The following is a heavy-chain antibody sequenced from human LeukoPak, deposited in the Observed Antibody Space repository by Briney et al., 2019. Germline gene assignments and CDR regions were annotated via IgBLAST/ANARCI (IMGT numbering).Heavy chain of an antibody. J-gene: IGHJ6*02. CDR3: ARVSGRYYYYYYGMDV. CDR1: GYTFTSYD. CDR2: MNPNSGNT. V-gene: IGHV1-8*01. Sequence: GASVKVSCKASGYTFTSYDINWVRQATGQGLEWMGWMNPNSGNTGYAQKFQGRVTMTRNTSISTAYMELSSLRSEDTAVYYCARVSGRYYYYYYGMDVWGQGTTVTVSS. D-gene: IGHD1-26*01.